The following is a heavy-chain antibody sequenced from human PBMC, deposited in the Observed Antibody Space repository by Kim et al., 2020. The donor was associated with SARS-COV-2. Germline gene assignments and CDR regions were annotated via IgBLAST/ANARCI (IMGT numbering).Heavy chain of an antibody. V-gene: IGHV4-31*03. J-gene: IGHJ5*02. CDR2: IYYSGST. D-gene: IGHD6-13*01. CDR3: ARLSSSSWYDWFDP. Sequence: SETLSLTCTVSGGSISSGGYYWSWIRQHPGKGLEWIGYIYYSGSTYYNPSLKSRVTISVDTSKNQFSLKLGSVTAADTAVYYCARLSSSSWYDWFDPWGQGTLVTVSS. CDR1: GGSISSGGYY.